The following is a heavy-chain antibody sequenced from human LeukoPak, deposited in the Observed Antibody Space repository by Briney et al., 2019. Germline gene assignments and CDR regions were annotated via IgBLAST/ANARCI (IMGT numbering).Heavy chain of an antibody. Sequence: PSETLSLTCTVSGGTISSNIHYWGWIRQPPGKGLEWIGSIYYSGSTYDNPSLKSRVTISVDTSKNQFSLILSSVTATDTAIYYCTRQTYDLWSANWFDPWGHGTLVTVSS. D-gene: IGHD3-3*01. CDR2: IYYSGST. CDR3: TRQTYDLWSANWFDP. V-gene: IGHV4-39*01. J-gene: IGHJ5*02. CDR1: GGTISSNIHY.